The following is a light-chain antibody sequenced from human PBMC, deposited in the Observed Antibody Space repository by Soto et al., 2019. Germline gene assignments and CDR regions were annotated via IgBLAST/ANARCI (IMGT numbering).Light chain of an antibody. CDR1: SSDVGGYNY. J-gene: IGLJ1*01. V-gene: IGLV2-14*03. CDR2: DFN. Sequence: QSALTQPASLSGSPGQSITISCTGTSSDVGGYNYVSWYQQHPGKAPKLMFYDFNSRPSGVSNRFSGSKSGNTASLTISGLQAEDEADYYCSSYTSSGTRVFGAGTKLTVL. CDR3: SSYTSSGTRV.